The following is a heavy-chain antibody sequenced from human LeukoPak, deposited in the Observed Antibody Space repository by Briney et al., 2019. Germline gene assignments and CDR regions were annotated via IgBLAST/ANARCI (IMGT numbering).Heavy chain of an antibody. J-gene: IGHJ6*03. CDR2: ISAYNGNT. Sequence: VASVKVSCKASGYTFANYGISWVRQAPGQGLEWVGWISAYNGNTNYAQKLQGRVTLTTDTSTSTGYMELRSLRSDDTALYYCARSPIARVAATTPYYMDVWGKGTTVTISS. CDR3: ARSPIARVAATTPYYMDV. D-gene: IGHD6-19*01. V-gene: IGHV1-18*01. CDR1: GYTFANYG.